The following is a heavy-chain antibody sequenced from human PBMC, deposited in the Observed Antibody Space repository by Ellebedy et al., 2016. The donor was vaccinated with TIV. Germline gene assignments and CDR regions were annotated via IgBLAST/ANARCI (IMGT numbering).Heavy chain of an antibody. CDR2: IYSGNNT. D-gene: IGHD2-2*01. Sequence: GESLKISCAASEFTFNAYWMHWVRQAPGKGLEWVSVIYSGNNTHYADSVKGRFTISRDIFKNSVYLQMDRLRAEDTALYYCVRERMPLPTWGQGTLVTVSS. CDR3: VRERMPLPT. J-gene: IGHJ5*02. CDR1: EFTFNAYW. V-gene: IGHV3-66*01.